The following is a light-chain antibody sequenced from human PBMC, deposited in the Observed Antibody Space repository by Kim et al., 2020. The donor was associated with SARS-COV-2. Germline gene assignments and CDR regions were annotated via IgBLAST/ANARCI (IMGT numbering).Light chain of an antibody. CDR1: QDISSY. Sequence: ASIGDRVTITCRASQDISSYLAWYQQKPGKAPKLLMYVASTLQSGVPSRFSGSGSGADFTLTISCLQSEDFATYYCQQYYSSPPTFGQGTKVEIK. V-gene: IGKV1-8*01. CDR2: VAS. CDR3: QQYYSSPPT. J-gene: IGKJ1*01.